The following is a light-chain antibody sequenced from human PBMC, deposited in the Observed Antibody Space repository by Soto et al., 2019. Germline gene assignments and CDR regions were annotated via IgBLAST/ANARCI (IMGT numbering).Light chain of an antibody. CDR1: SSDVGSYNY. J-gene: IGLJ2*01. V-gene: IGLV2-14*01. Sequence: QSLLTQPASVSGSPGQSITISCTGTSSDVGSYNYVSWYQQHPGKAPKLMIYEVRNRPSGVSDRFSGSKSGKTASLTIFGLQAEDEADYYCSSYTTSTTQVFGGGTQLTVL. CDR2: EVR. CDR3: SSYTTSTTQV.